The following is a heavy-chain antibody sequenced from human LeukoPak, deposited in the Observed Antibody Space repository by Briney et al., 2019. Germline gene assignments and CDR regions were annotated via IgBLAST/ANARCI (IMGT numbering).Heavy chain of an antibody. Sequence: ASVKVSCKASGGTFSSYAISWVRQAPGQGLEWMGRIIPILGIANYAQKFQGRVTITADKSTSTAYMELSSLRSEDTAVYYCARAFSGVRAFDIWGQGTMVTVSS. CDR2: IIPILGIA. CDR3: ARAFSGVRAFDI. J-gene: IGHJ3*02. CDR1: GGTFSSYA. D-gene: IGHD3-3*01. V-gene: IGHV1-69*04.